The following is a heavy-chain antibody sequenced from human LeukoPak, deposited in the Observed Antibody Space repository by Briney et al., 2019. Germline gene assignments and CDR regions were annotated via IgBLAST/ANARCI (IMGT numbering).Heavy chain of an antibody. Sequence: GGSLRLSCAASGFTFSSYSMNWVRQAPGKGLEWVSSISSSSSYIYYADSVKGRFTIPRDNAKNSLYLQMNSLRAEDTAVYYCARGDTAMALDYWGQGTLVTVSS. V-gene: IGHV3-21*01. J-gene: IGHJ4*02. CDR2: ISSSSSYI. D-gene: IGHD5-18*01. CDR1: GFTFSSYS. CDR3: ARGDTAMALDY.